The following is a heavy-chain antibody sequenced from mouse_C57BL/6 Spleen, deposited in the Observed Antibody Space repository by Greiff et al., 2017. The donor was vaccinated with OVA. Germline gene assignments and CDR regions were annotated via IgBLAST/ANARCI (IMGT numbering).Heavy chain of an antibody. CDR2: IRNKANGYTT. V-gene: IGHV7-3*01. Sequence: EVKLVESGGGLVQPGGSLSLSCAASGFTFTDYYMSWVRQPPGKALEWLGFIRNKANGYTTEYSASVKGRFTISRDNSQSILYLQMNALRAEDSATYYCARYLGYDSNYAMDYWGQGTSVTVSS. CDR1: GFTFTDYY. J-gene: IGHJ4*01. CDR3: ARYLGYDSNYAMDY. D-gene: IGHD2-4*01.